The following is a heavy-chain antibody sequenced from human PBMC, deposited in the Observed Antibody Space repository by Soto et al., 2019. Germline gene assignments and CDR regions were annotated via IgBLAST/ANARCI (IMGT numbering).Heavy chain of an antibody. V-gene: IGHV3-33*01. J-gene: IGHJ6*03. CDR1: GFTFSSYG. Sequence: HPGGSLRLSCAASGFTFSSYGMHWVRQAPGKGLEWVAVIWYDGSNKYYADSVKGRFTISRDNSKNTLYLQMNSLRAEDTAVYYCARASSGYDYNYYYYYYMDVWGKGTTVTVSS. CDR2: IWYDGSNK. CDR3: ARASSGYDYNYYYYYYMDV. D-gene: IGHD5-12*01.